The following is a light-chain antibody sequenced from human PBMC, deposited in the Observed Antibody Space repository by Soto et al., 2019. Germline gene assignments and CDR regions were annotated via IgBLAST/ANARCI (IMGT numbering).Light chain of an antibody. CDR2: AAT. CDR1: QSLSNY. Sequence: DIQLTQSPSPLSATLGDRVTITCRANQSLSNYLHWYQQKPRKAPRLLIYAATTLQSGVPSRFSGSGSGTEFTLTISGLQPEDFATYYCQHSYSVVPCTFGPGTKLDIK. J-gene: IGKJ2*02. V-gene: IGKV1-39*01. CDR3: QHSYSVVPCT.